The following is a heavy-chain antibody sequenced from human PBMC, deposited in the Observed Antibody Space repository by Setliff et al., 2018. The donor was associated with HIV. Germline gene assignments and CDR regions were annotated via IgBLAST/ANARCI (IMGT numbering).Heavy chain of an antibody. V-gene: IGHV4-34*01. D-gene: IGHD4-17*01. CDR3: AAKKSGDYPFN. CDR2: IYHNGIT. J-gene: IGHJ4*02. Sequence: SETLSLTCAVYGESFSGYYWTWIRQPPGKGLEWIGSIYHNGITYYNPSLKSRVTISVDTSKNHFSLKVGSVTAADTAVYYCAAKKSGDYPFNWGQGTLVTVSS. CDR1: GESFSGYY.